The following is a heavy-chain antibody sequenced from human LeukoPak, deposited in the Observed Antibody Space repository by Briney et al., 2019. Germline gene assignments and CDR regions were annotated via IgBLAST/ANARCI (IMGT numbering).Heavy chain of an antibody. D-gene: IGHD3-22*01. CDR3: ARIDSSAYLDY. J-gene: IGHJ4*02. CDR1: GYSFTNYW. Sequence: GDSLKISCKGSGYSFTNYWIAWVRQMPGKGLEWMGIIYPGDSDTRYSPSFQGQVTISVDKSISTAYLQWSSLKASDTAMCYCARIDSSAYLDYWGQGTLVTVSS. V-gene: IGHV5-51*01. CDR2: IYPGDSDT.